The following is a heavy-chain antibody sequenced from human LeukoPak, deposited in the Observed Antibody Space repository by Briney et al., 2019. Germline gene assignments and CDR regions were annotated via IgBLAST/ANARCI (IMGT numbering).Heavy chain of an antibody. V-gene: IGHV4-34*01. D-gene: IGHD5-12*01. J-gene: IGHJ4*02. Sequence: PSETLSLTCAVYGGPFSGYYWSWIRQPPGKGLEWIGEINHSGSTNYNPSLKSRVTISVDTSKNQFSLKLSSVTAADTAVYYCARAPTSGYDWMDYWGQGTLVTVSS. CDR3: ARAPTSGYDWMDY. CDR2: INHSGST. CDR1: GGPFSGYY.